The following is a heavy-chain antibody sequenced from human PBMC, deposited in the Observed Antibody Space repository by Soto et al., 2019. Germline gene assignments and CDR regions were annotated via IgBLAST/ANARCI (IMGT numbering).Heavy chain of an antibody. CDR3: ARDPASSMDV. V-gene: IGHV3-33*01. Sequence: QVQLVESGGGVVQPGRSLRLSCAASGYTFSSRGMHWVRQAPGKGLEWVAVIWYDGSKTYYAGSVKGRFTISRDDSKNTLYLEMNSLRAEDTAVYYCARDPASSMDVWGQGTTVIVSS. J-gene: IGHJ6*02. CDR2: IWYDGSKT. D-gene: IGHD6-25*01. CDR1: GYTFSSRG.